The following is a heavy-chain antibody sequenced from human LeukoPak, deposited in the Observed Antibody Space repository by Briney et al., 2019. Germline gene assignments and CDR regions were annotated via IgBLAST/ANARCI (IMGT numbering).Heavy chain of an antibody. CDR1: GGSISSGDYY. V-gene: IGHV4-30-4*08. CDR3: ARARRYDYVWGSYRQDAFDI. D-gene: IGHD3-16*02. Sequence: SQTLSLTCTVSGGSISSGDYYLSWIRQPPGKGLEWIGYIYYSGSTYYNPSLKSRVTISVDTSKNQFSLKLSSVTAADTAVYYCARARRYDYVWGSYRQDAFDIWGQGTMVTVSS. J-gene: IGHJ3*02. CDR2: IYYSGST.